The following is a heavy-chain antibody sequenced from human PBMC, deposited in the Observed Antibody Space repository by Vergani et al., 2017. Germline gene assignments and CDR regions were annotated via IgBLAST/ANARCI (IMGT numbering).Heavy chain of an antibody. J-gene: IGHJ6*02. Sequence: QVQLEESGPGRVKPSETLSLTCTVSGGSFNTYYWSWIRQSPGKGLEWIGYIYSTGSTNYNPSLNSRVTMSVDTSKNQFSLKLRSVTAADTAVYFCARVMYRDEASTGYRLEGMDIWGQGTTVTISS. CDR2: IYSTGST. V-gene: IGHV4-59*13. CDR3: ARVMYRDEASTGYRLEGMDI. CDR1: GGSFNTYY. D-gene: IGHD3-9*01.